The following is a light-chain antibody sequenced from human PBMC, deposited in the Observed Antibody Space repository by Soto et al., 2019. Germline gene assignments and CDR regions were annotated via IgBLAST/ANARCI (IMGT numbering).Light chain of an antibody. Sequence: EIVMTQSPATLSVSPGERATLSCRASQSVSSNLAWYQQKPGQAPRLLIYGASTRATGISARFSGSGSGTEFTLTISSLQSEDFAVYYCQQYEKWPPSITFGQGTRLETK. V-gene: IGKV3-15*01. CDR3: QQYEKWPPSIT. J-gene: IGKJ5*01. CDR1: QSVSSN. CDR2: GAS.